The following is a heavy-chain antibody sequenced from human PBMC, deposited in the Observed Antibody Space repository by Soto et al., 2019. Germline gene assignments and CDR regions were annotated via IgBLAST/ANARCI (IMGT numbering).Heavy chain of an antibody. V-gene: IGHV4-39*06. Sequence: SETLSLTCTVSGGSISSSGYYWGWIRQPPGKGLEWIGEINHSGNTNYNPSLKSRVPIYVDTSKKQFPLKLSAMTAPDPVVYYSARRYHLYLGYGGPRYYYYGMDVLRKRTTVIASS. J-gene: IGHJ6*01. CDR3: ARRYHLYLGYGGPRYYYYGMDV. CDR2: INHSGNT. D-gene: IGHD5-12*01. CDR1: GGSISSSGYY.